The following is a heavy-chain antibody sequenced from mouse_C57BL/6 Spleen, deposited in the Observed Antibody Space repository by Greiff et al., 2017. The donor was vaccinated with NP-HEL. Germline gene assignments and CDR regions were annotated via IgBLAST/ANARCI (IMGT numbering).Heavy chain of an antibody. J-gene: IGHJ2*01. Sequence: VQLQESGPELVKPGASVKISCKASGYAFSSSWMNWVKQRPGKGLEWIGRIYPGDGDTNYNGKFKGKATLTADKSSSTAYMQLSSLTSEDSAVYFCASIIYYDYAVDYWGQGTTLTVSS. D-gene: IGHD2-4*01. CDR2: IYPGDGDT. V-gene: IGHV1-82*01. CDR1: GYAFSSSW. CDR3: ASIIYYDYAVDY.